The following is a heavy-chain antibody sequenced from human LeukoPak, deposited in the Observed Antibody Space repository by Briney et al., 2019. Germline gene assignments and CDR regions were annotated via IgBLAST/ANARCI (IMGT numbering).Heavy chain of an antibody. CDR1: GLTLSNAW. CDR3: TAVSRNYYGSGSHDY. J-gene: IGHJ4*02. Sequence: AGGPLRLSCAASGLTLSNAWMRWVRQAPGKGLEWVGRIKSKTDDGTTDYAAPVKGRFTITRDDSKNTLYLQMNSLKTEDTAVYYCTAVSRNYYGSGSHDYWGQGTLVTVSS. D-gene: IGHD3-10*01. V-gene: IGHV3-15*01. CDR2: IKSKTDDGTT.